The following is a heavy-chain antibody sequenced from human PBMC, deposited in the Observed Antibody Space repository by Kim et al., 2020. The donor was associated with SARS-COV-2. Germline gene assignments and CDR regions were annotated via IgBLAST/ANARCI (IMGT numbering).Heavy chain of an antibody. CDR2: ISYDGSNK. CDR3: AKCSGIAARIGYYYYGMDV. D-gene: IGHD6-6*01. V-gene: IGHV3-30*18. CDR1: GFTFSSYG. J-gene: IGHJ6*02. Sequence: GGSLRLSCAASGFTFSSYGMHWVRQAPGKGLEWVAVISYDGSNKYYADSVKGRFTISRDNSKNTLYLQMNSLRAEDTAVYYCAKCSGIAARIGYYYYGMDVWGQGTTVTVSS.